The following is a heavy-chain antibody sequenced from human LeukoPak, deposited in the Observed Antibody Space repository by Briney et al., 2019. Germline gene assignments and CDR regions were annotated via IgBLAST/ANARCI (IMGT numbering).Heavy chain of an antibody. CDR2: ISASGGST. D-gene: IGHD6-13*01. V-gene: IGHV3-23*01. Sequence: GGSLRLSCAASGLTFSNYAMSWVRQAPGKGLEWVSTISASGGSTYYADSVKGRSTISRDNSKNTLYLQMNSLRAEDTAVYYCAKGSSTYSITSYWYFDLWGRGTLVTVSS. J-gene: IGHJ2*01. CDR1: GLTFSNYA. CDR3: AKGSSTYSITSYWYFDL.